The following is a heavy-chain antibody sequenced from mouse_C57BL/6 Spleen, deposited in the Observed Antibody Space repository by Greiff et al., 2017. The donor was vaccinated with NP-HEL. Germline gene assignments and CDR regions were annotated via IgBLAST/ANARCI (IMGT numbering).Heavy chain of an antibody. Sequence: EVMLVESEGGLVQPGSSMKLSCTASGFTFSDYYMAWVRQVPEKGLEWVANINYDGSSTYYLDSLKSRFIISRDNAKNILYLQMSSLKSEDTATYYCARLAGTGYWYFDVWGTGTTVTVSS. CDR2: INYDGSST. CDR3: ARLAGTGYWYFDV. CDR1: GFTFSDYY. V-gene: IGHV5-16*01. J-gene: IGHJ1*03. D-gene: IGHD4-1*01.